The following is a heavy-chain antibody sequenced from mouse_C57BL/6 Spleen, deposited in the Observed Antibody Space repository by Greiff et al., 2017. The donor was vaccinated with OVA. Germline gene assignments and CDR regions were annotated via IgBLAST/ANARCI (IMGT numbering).Heavy chain of an antibody. D-gene: IGHD2-4*01. CDR2: IYPGSGST. CDR3: ARGGDYAGYFDV. V-gene: IGHV1-55*01. J-gene: IGHJ1*03. Sequence: VQLQQPGAELVKPGASVKMSCKASGYTFTSYWITWVKQRPGQGLEWIGDIYPGSGSTNYNEKFKSKATLTVDTSSSTAYMQLSSLTSEDSAVYDCARGGDYAGYFDVWGTGTTVTVSS. CDR1: GYTFTSYW.